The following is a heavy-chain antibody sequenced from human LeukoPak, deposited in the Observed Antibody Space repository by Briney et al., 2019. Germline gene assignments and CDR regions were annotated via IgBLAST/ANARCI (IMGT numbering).Heavy chain of an antibody. D-gene: IGHD2-2*01. CDR1: GGSFSGYY. CDR3: ARGEYCSSTSCLGDDAFDI. Sequence: SETLSLTCAVYGGSFSGYYWSWIRQPPGKGLEWIGEINHSGSTNYNPSLKSRVTISVDTSKNQFSLKLSSVTAADTAVYYCARGEYCSSTSCLGDDAFDIWGQGTMVTVSS. CDR2: INHSGST. J-gene: IGHJ3*02. V-gene: IGHV4-34*01.